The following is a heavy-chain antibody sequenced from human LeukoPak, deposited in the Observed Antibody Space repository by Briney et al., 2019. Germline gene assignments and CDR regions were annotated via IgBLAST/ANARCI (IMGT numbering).Heavy chain of an antibody. Sequence: SQTLSLTCAISGDSVSSNSAAWNWIRQSPSRGLEWLGRTCYRSKWYNDYAESVKSRMTINPDTSKNHFSLQLNSVTPEDTAVYYCARQLWLGSSYYFDFWGQGTLVTVSS. J-gene: IGHJ4*02. CDR3: ARQLWLGSSYYFDF. V-gene: IGHV6-1*01. CDR2: TCYRSKWYN. CDR1: GDSVSSNSAA. D-gene: IGHD5-18*01.